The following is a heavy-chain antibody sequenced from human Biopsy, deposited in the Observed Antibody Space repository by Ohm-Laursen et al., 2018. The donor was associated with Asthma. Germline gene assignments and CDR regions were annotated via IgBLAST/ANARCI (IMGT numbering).Heavy chain of an antibody. D-gene: IGHD1-26*01. V-gene: IGHV3-21*04. CDR3: AKDKRYSGSYFDY. CDR2: TSSSSSYI. Sequence: SLRLSCAASAFTFSTYGMNWVRQAPGKGLEWVASTSSSSSYIYYADSVKGRFTISRDNAKNTLYLQMNSLRAEDTAVYYCAKDKRYSGSYFDYWGQGTLVTVSS. CDR1: AFTFSTYG. J-gene: IGHJ4*02.